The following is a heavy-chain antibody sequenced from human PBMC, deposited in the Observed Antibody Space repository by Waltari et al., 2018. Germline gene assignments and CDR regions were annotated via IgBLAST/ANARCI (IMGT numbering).Heavy chain of an antibody. CDR1: GGTFSSYA. D-gene: IGHD2-2*01. CDR3: AREGIVVVPAAPLGYYYGMDV. J-gene: IGHJ6*02. V-gene: IGHV1-69*01. CDR2: IIPIFGTA. Sequence: QVQLVQSGAEVKKPGSSVKVSCKASGGTFSSYAISWVRQAPGQGLEWMGGIIPIFGTANYAQKFQGRVTITADESTSTAYMELSSLRSEDTAVYYCAREGIVVVPAAPLGYYYGMDVWGQGTTVIVSS.